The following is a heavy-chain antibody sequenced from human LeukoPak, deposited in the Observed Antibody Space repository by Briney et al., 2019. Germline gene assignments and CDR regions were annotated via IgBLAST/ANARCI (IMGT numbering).Heavy chain of an antibody. Sequence: ASVKVSCKASGYTFTCYYISWVRQAPGQGLEWLGWINPNTGGTKYSQKFQGRVTMTRDTSISTAYMDLSRLTSDDTAVYYCVRFNIVVVPAARDYYYYMDVWGKGTTVTISS. D-gene: IGHD2-2*01. V-gene: IGHV1-2*02. CDR2: INPNTGGT. CDR3: VRFNIVVVPAARDYYYYMDV. J-gene: IGHJ6*03. CDR1: GYTFTCYY.